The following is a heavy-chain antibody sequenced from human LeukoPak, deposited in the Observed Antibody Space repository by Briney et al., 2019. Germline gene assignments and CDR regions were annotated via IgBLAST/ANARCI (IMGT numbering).Heavy chain of an antibody. V-gene: IGHV3-9*01. CDR1: GFTFDDYA. CDR2: ISWNSGSI. Sequence: PGGSLRLSCAASGFTFDDYAMHWVRQAPGKGLEWVSGISWNSGSIGYADSVKGRFTISRDNAKNSLYLQMNSLRAEDTALYYCAKVKWLVRGFGPLDYWGQGTLVTVSS. D-gene: IGHD6-19*01. CDR3: AKVKWLVRGFGPLDY. J-gene: IGHJ4*02.